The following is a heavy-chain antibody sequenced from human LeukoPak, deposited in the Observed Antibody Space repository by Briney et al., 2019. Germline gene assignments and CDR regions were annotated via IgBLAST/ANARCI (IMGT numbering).Heavy chain of an antibody. CDR3: ARGYCSSTSCYARSYYYYGMDV. CDR2: IYYSGST. D-gene: IGHD2-2*01. V-gene: IGHV4-31*03. CDR1: GGSISSGGYY. J-gene: IGHJ6*04. Sequence: PSETLSLTCTVSGGSISSGGYYWSWIRQHSGKGLEWIGYIYYSGSTYYNPSLKSRVTISVDTSKNQFSLKLSSVTAADTAVYYCARGYCSSTSCYARSYYYYGMDVWGKGTTVTVSS.